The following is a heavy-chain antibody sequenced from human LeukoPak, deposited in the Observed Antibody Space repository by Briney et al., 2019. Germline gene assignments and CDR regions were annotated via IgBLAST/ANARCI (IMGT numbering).Heavy chain of an antibody. V-gene: IGHV3-7*01. Sequence: GGSLRLSCAASGFTFSSYWMTWVRQAPGKGLEWVANIKQDGSERYYVDSVKGRFTISRDNAKNSLYLQMNSLRVEDTAVYYCAKDSSGWYVDYWGQGTLVTVSS. D-gene: IGHD6-19*01. CDR2: IKQDGSER. CDR1: GFTFSSYW. J-gene: IGHJ4*02. CDR3: AKDSSGWYVDY.